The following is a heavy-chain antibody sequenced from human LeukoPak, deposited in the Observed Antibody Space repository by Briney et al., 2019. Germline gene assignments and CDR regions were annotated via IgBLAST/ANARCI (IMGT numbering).Heavy chain of an antibody. V-gene: IGHV3-20*04. CDR2: INWNGAST. CDR3: ARESGSVTSEVDFDY. J-gene: IGHJ4*02. D-gene: IGHD4-17*01. CDR1: GFTFYDYG. Sequence: GGSLRLSCAASGFTFYDYGMSWVRQAPGKGLEWVSDINWNGASTVYGDSLKGRFTISRDNAKNSLYLQMNSLRAEDTAVYYCARESGSVTSEVDFDYWGQGTLVTVSS.